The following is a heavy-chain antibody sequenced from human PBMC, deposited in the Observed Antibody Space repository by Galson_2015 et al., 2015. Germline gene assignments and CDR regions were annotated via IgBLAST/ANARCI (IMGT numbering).Heavy chain of an antibody. J-gene: IGHJ4*02. CDR3: ARASAMTY. Sequence: SLRLSCAASGFSFSTYGMNWVRQAPGKGLEWVSYISSSSSTIYYADSVKGRFTISRDNAKNSLYLQMNSLGDEDAAVYYCARASAMTYWGQGTLVTVSS. CDR2: ISSSSSTI. V-gene: IGHV3-48*02. CDR1: GFSFSTYG. D-gene: IGHD5-18*01.